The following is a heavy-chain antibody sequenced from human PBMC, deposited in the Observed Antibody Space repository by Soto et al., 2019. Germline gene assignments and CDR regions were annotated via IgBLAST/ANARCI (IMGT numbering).Heavy chain of an antibody. D-gene: IGHD6-19*01. CDR2: VSGVGITT. J-gene: IGHJ3*01. Sequence: EVHLLESGGGLVQPGGSLRLSCAASGFTFGTNVMSWVRQAPGKGLEWVSGVSGVGITTYYADFVKGRFTISRDNSKNTLYLQMSSLRAADTAVYYCAKVSSIAVAGTYAFDFWGQGTMVIVSS. CDR3: AKVSSIAVAGTYAFDF. V-gene: IGHV3-23*01. CDR1: GFTFGTNV.